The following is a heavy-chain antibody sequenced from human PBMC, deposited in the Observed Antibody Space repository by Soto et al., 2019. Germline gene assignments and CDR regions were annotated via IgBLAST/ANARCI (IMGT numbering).Heavy chain of an antibody. CDR1: GGSISSSSYY. Sequence: QLQLQESGPGLVKPSETLSLTCTVSGGSISSSSYYWGWIRQPPGKGLEWIGSIYYSGSTYYNPSLKSRVTISVDTSKKQFSLKLSSVTAADTAVYYCARLVLGSESGYYPTLVAYWGQGTLVTVSS. D-gene: IGHD3-22*01. CDR3: ARLVLGSESGYYPTLVAY. CDR2: IYYSGST. V-gene: IGHV4-39*01. J-gene: IGHJ4*02.